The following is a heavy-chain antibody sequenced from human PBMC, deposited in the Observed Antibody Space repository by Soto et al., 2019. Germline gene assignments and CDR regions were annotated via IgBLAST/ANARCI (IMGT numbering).Heavy chain of an antibody. D-gene: IGHD5-12*01. J-gene: IGHJ4*02. CDR3: AKVGSERYSGQQSDY. V-gene: IGHV3-23*01. CDR2: ISSSSGST. Sequence: EVQLLESGGGLVQPGGSLRLSCAASGFTFSNYAMNWVRQAPGKGLEWVSTISSSSGSTYYAGSVKGRFTISRDNSKNFLYLQMNSLRGDDTAVYYCAKVGSERYSGQQSDYWGQGTLVTISS. CDR1: GFTFSNYA.